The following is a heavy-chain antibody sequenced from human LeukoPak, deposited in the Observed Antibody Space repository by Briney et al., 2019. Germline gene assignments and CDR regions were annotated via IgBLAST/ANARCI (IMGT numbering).Heavy chain of an antibody. V-gene: IGHV3-11*04. CDR2: ISSSGSTI. J-gene: IGHJ4*02. Sequence: PGGSLRLSCAASGFTFSSYAMSWIRRAPGKGLEWVSYISSSGSTIYYADSVKGRFTISRDNAKNSLYLQMNSLRAEDTAVYYCAREPFYSNYFDYWGQGTLVTVSS. CDR1: GFTFSSYA. D-gene: IGHD4-11*01. CDR3: AREPFYSNYFDY.